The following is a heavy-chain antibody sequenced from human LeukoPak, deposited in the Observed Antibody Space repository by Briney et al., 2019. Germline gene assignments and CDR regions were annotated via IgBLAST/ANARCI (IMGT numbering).Heavy chain of an antibody. CDR2: IRYDGSNK. V-gene: IGHV3-30*02. J-gene: IGHJ4*02. D-gene: IGHD3-10*01. CDR1: GFTFSSYA. Sequence: PGGSLRLSCAASGFTFSSYAMSWVRQAPGKGLEWVAFIRYDGSNKYYADSVKGRFTISRDDAKNSLYLQMNSLRAEDTAVYYCASVRGDWGQGTLVTVSS. CDR3: ASVRGD.